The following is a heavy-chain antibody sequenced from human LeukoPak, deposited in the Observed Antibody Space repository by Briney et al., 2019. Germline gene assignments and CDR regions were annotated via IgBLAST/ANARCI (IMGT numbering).Heavy chain of an antibody. D-gene: IGHD3-16*01. Sequence: ASVKVSCKASGYTFTSYAMHWVRQAPGQRLEWMGWINAGNGNTKYSQEFQGRVTITRDTSASTAYMELSSLRSEDMAVYYCARERAGFLYGFDYWGQGTLVTVSS. CDR2: INAGNGNT. CDR1: GYTFTSYA. CDR3: ARERAGFLYGFDY. J-gene: IGHJ4*02. V-gene: IGHV1-3*03.